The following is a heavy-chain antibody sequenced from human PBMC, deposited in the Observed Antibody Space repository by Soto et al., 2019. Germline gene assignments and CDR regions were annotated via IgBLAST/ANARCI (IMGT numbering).Heavy chain of an antibody. V-gene: IGHV3-30-3*01. J-gene: IGHJ3*02. CDR2: ISYDGSNK. D-gene: IGHD1-20*01. CDR3: ARDLDNWNDELGGAFDI. Sequence: PGGSLRLSCAASGFTFSSYAMHWVRQAPGKGLEWVAVISYDGSNKYYADSVKGRFTISRDNSKNTLYLQMNSLRAEDTAVYYCARDLDNWNDELGGAFDIWGQGTMVTVSS. CDR1: GFTFSSYA.